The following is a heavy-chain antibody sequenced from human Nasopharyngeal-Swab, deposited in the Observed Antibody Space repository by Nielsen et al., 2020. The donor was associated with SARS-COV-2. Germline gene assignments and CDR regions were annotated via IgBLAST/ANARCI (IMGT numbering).Heavy chain of an antibody. CDR3: ARGGSYYYYYGMDV. CDR2: ISSNGGST. V-gene: IGHV3-64*01. Sequence: VRQAPGKGLEYVSAISSNGGSTYYANSVKGRFTISRDNSKNTLYLQMGSLRAEDMAVYYCARGGSYYYYYGMDVWGQGTTVTVPS. D-gene: IGHD3-16*01. J-gene: IGHJ6*02.